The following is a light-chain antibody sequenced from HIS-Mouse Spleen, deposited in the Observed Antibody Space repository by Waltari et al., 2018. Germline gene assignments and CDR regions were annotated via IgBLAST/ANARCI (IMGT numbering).Light chain of an antibody. CDR2: DVS. CDR3: SSYTSSSTEV. J-gene: IGLJ2*01. V-gene: IGLV2-14*03. CDR1: SSDVGGDNY. Sequence: QSALTQPASVSGSPGPSITLSCPGTSSDVGGDNYVSWYQQHPGQAPKLMIYDVSNRPSGVSNRFSGSKSGNTASLTISGLQAEDEADYYCSSYTSSSTEVFGGGTKLTVL.